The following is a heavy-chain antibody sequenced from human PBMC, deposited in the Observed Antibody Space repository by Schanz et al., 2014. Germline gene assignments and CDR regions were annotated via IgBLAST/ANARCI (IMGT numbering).Heavy chain of an antibody. Sequence: QVQLQESGPGLVKPSQTLSLTCTVSGGSVSSGGDYWSWIRQHPGKGLEWIGFISYSGSTYYNPSLKSRVTISVDTSKNQFSLTLTSLTAADTAVYYCARDTTWRLDLWGRGTLVTVSS. D-gene: IGHD1-1*01. V-gene: IGHV4-31*03. J-gene: IGHJ2*01. CDR1: GGSVSSGGDY. CDR3: ARDTTWRLDL. CDR2: ISYSGST.